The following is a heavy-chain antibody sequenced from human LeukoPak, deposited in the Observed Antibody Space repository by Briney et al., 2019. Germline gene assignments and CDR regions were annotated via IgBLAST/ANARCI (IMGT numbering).Heavy chain of an antibody. V-gene: IGHV4-34*01. Sequence: SETLSLTCAIYGGSFSGNYWSWIRQPPGKGLEWIGEIDPSGTTNYNPSLRSRVTISGDTSKNQFSLNLTSVTAADTAVYYCAGDTDDYSYMDVWGKGTTVTVSS. CDR1: GGSFSGNY. J-gene: IGHJ6*03. CDR3: AGDTDDYSYMDV. D-gene: IGHD3-10*01. CDR2: IDPSGTT.